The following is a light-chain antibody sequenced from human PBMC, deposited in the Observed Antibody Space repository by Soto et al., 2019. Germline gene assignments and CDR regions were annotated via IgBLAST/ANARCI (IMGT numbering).Light chain of an antibody. J-gene: IGKJ1*01. CDR3: QQYNSYWT. CDR1: QSISSW. Sequence: DIQMTQSPSTLSASVGDRVTITCRASQSISSWLAWYQQKPGKAPKLLIYKASSLESGVPPRFSGRGSGTEFTLTISGLAPDDFASYCCQQYNSYWTFGQGTKVEIK. CDR2: KAS. V-gene: IGKV1-5*03.